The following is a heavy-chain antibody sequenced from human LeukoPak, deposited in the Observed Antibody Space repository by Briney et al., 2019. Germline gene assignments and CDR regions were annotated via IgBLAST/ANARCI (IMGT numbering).Heavy chain of an antibody. D-gene: IGHD3-3*01. Sequence: ASVKVSCKASGYTFTSYGISWVRQAPGQGLEWMGWISAHNGNTNYAQKLQGRVTMTTDTSTSTAYMELRSLRSDDTAVYYCARLRFLGWLLQYYYYGMDVWGQGTTVTVSS. J-gene: IGHJ6*02. CDR1: GYTFTSYG. V-gene: IGHV1-18*01. CDR3: ARLRFLGWLLQYYYYGMDV. CDR2: ISAHNGNT.